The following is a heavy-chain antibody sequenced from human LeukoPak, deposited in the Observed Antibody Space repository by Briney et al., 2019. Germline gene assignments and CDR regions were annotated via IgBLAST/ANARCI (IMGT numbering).Heavy chain of an antibody. CDR3: ARARGGSSSSLNYFDY. CDR1: GFTVSSNY. D-gene: IGHD6-6*01. V-gene: IGHV3-66*01. Sequence: GGSLRLSCAASGFTVSSNYMSWVRQAPGKGLEWVSVIYSGGSTYYADSVKGRFTISRDNSKNTLYLQMNSLRAEDTAVYYCARARGGSSSSLNYFDYWGQGTLVTVSS. CDR2: IYSGGST. J-gene: IGHJ4*02.